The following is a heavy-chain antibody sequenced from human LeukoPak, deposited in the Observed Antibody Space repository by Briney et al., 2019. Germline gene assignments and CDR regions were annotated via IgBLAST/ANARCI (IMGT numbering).Heavy chain of an antibody. CDR1: GYTFTNYD. CDR3: ARAGGATAGDYYYYMDV. Sequence: ASVKVSCKASGYTFTNYDINWVRQASGQGLEWMGYMKPNSGNTGYAQKFQGRITMARDTSISTAYMELSSLTSEDTAVYYCARAGGATAGDYYYYMDVWGKGTTVTVSS. J-gene: IGHJ6*03. D-gene: IGHD1-26*01. CDR2: MKPNSGNT. V-gene: IGHV1-8*01.